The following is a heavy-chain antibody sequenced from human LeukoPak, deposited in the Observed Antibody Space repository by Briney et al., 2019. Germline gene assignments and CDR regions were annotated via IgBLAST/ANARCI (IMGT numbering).Heavy chain of an antibody. Sequence: PGGSLRLSCAASGFTVSSNYMSWVRQAPGKGLEWVSVIYSGGSTYYADSVKGRFTISRDNSKNTLYLQMNSLRAEDTAVYYCARVGYCSSTSCRLWDIVATGTFDYWGQGTLVTVSS. CDR3: ARVGYCSSTSCRLWDIVATGTFDY. CDR2: IYSGGST. CDR1: GFTVSSNY. V-gene: IGHV3-66*01. D-gene: IGHD2-2*03. J-gene: IGHJ4*02.